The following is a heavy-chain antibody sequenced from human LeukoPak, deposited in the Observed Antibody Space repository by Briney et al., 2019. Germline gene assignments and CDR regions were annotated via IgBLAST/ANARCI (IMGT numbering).Heavy chain of an antibody. V-gene: IGHV1-46*01. J-gene: IGHJ4*02. D-gene: IGHD6-13*01. CDR2: INPSGGST. Sequence: ASVKVSCKASGGTFSSYAISWVRQAPGQGLEWMGIINPSGGSTSYAQKFQGRVTMTRDTSTSTVYMELSSLRSEDTAVYYCARGYSSSWPFDYWGQGTLVTVSS. CDR3: ARGYSSSWPFDY. CDR1: GGTFSSYA.